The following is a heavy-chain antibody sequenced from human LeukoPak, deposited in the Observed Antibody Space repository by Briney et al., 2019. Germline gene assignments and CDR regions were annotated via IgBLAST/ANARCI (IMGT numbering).Heavy chain of an antibody. Sequence: PSETLSLTCTVSGGSISSSSYYWGWIRQPPGKGLEWIGSIYYSGSTYYNPSLKSRVTISVDTSKNQFSLKLSSVTAADTAVYYCARVKRGYGFIDAFDIWGQGTMVTVSS. D-gene: IGHD5-18*01. CDR1: GGSISSSSYY. CDR3: ARVKRGYGFIDAFDI. CDR2: IYYSGST. J-gene: IGHJ3*02. V-gene: IGHV4-39*07.